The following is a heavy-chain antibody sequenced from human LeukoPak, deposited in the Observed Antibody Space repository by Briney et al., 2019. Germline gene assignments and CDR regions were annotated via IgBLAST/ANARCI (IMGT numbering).Heavy chain of an antibody. Sequence: GGSLRLSCAASGFTFSDYYMSWIRQAPGEGLEWVSYTSSRGTTTNYADSVEGRFTIPRDNAKNSLYLRINSLRAADTAVDYNASKKESYTLYWGQGTTVTVSS. CDR3: ASKKESYTLY. V-gene: IGHV3-11*01. CDR2: TSSRGTTT. J-gene: IGHJ6*02. D-gene: IGHD4-11*01. CDR1: GFTFSDYY.